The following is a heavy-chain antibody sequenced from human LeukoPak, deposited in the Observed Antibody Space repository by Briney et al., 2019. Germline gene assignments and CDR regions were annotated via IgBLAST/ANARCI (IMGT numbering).Heavy chain of an antibody. CDR2: IYSSGST. CDR3: SRVMPGLSMDV. J-gene: IGHJ6*03. CDR1: GGSFSGYY. D-gene: IGHD2-2*01. V-gene: IGHV4-34*11. Sequence: SETLSLTCAVYGGSFSGYYWGWIRQSPGKGLHWIGHIYSSGSTYYNPSLNSRVTISLDTSKNLVSLTLTSVTAADTAIYYCSRVMPGLSMDVWGKGTTVTVSS.